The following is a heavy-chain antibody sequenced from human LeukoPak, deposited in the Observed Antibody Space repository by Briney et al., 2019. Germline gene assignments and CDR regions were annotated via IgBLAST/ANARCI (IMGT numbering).Heavy chain of an antibody. V-gene: IGHV4-59*12. CDR2: IYYSGST. Sequence: SSETLSLTCTVSGGSISSYYWSWIRQPPGKGLEWIGYIYYSGSTNYNPSLKSRVTISVDTSKNQFSLKLSSVTAADTAVYYCARGRAVAGPSRIKYYYYGMDVWGQGTTVTVSS. CDR1: GGSISSYY. D-gene: IGHD6-19*01. J-gene: IGHJ6*02. CDR3: ARGRAVAGPSRIKYYYYGMDV.